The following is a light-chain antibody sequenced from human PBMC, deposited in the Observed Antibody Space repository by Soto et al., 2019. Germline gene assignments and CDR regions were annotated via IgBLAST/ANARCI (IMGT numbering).Light chain of an antibody. CDR1: QSVSSSY. CDR3: QQYGSSPNT. Sequence: EIVLTQSPGTLSLSPGERATLSCRASQSVSSSYLAWYQQKPGQAPRLLIYGASSRATGMPDRFSGSGSGRDFTLTISRLEPEDFAVYYCQQYGSSPNTFGQGTKLEIK. V-gene: IGKV3-20*01. CDR2: GAS. J-gene: IGKJ2*01.